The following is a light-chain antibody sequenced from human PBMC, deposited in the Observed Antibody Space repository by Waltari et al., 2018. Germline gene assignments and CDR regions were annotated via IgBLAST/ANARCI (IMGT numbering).Light chain of an antibody. CDR2: EFS. CDR3: SSYISSSTLEL. Sequence: QSALTQPASVSASPGQSLPIPCPGTSTNVAASTYFPWYQQHPGKTPKLMIFEFSIRPSGVSNRFSGSKSGNTASLTISGLQAEDEADYYCSSYISSSTLELFGGGTSLTVL. J-gene: IGLJ2*01. V-gene: IGLV2-14*01. CDR1: STNVAASTY.